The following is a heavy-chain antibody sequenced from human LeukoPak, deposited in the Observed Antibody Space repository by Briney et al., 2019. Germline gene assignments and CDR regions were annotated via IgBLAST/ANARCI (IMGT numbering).Heavy chain of an antibody. CDR3: ARDPSSGWYGDY. V-gene: IGHV3-11*04. CDR2: ISSSGSTI. D-gene: IGHD6-19*01. CDR1: GFTFSDYY. J-gene: IGHJ4*02. Sequence: KTGGSLRLSCAASGFTFSDYYMSWIRQAPGKGLEWVSYISSSGSTIYYADSAKGRFTISRDNAKNSLYLQMNSLRAEDTAVYYCARDPSSGWYGDYWGQGTLVTVSS.